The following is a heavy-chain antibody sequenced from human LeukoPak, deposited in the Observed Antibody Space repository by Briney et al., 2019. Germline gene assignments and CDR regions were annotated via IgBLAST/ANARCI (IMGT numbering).Heavy chain of an antibody. J-gene: IGHJ6*03. CDR1: GFTFNSYD. CDR2: ISSSGSTI. Sequence: PGGSLRLSCAASGFTFNSYDMNWVRQAPGKGLEWVSYISSSGSTIYYADSVKGRFTISRDNAKNSLYLQMNSLSAEDTAVYYCARVPEGELPHYYYYYYMDVWGKGTTVTVSS. V-gene: IGHV3-48*03. D-gene: IGHD1-26*01. CDR3: ARVPEGELPHYYYYYYMDV.